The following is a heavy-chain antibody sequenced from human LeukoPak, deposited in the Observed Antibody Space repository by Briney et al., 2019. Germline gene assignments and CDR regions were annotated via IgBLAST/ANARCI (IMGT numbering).Heavy chain of an antibody. D-gene: IGHD2-2*02. J-gene: IGHJ1*01. V-gene: IGHV2-5*02. Sequence: SGPTLVKPTQTLTLTCTFSGFSLSTSGVGVGWIRQPPGKALEWLALIYWDDDKRYSPSLKSRLTITKDTSKNQVVLTMTNMDPVDTATYYCAHQFVCCSSTSCYSAEYFQHWGQGTLVTVSS. CDR1: GFSLSTSGVG. CDR2: IYWDDDK. CDR3: AHQFVCCSSTSCYSAEYFQH.